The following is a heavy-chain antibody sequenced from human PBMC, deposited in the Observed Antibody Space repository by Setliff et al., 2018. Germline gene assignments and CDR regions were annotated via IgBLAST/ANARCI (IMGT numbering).Heavy chain of an antibody. CDR3: ARDQWVRSPPLYFSYSMDV. CDR1: GGSIINSYY. J-gene: IGHJ6*02. CDR2: ISASGST. V-gene: IGHV4-4*07. D-gene: IGHD5-12*01. Sequence: PSETLSLTCTVSGGSIINSYYWSWIRQPAGKGLEWIGRISASGSTNYNPFLKSRVTVSLDTSKNQFSLKLTSVTAADTAVYYCARDQWVRSPPLYFSYSMDVWGQGTTVTVSS.